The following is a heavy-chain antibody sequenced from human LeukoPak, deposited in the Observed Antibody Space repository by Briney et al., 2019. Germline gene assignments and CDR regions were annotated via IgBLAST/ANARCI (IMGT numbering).Heavy chain of an antibody. J-gene: IGHJ4*02. CDR2: ISGSGGST. CDR3: AKGTIAVAGTFDY. V-gene: IGHV3-23*01. CDR1: GFTFSSYG. Sequence: GALRLSCAASGFTFSSYGMSWVRQAPGKGLEWVSAISGSGGSTYYADSVKGRFTISRDNSKNTLYLQMNSLRAEDTAVYYCAKGTIAVAGTFDYWGQGTLVTVSS. D-gene: IGHD6-19*01.